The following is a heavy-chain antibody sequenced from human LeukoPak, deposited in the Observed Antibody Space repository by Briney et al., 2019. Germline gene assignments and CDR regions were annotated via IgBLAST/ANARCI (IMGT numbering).Heavy chain of an antibody. J-gene: IGHJ4*02. CDR1: GFSFSSKG. V-gene: IGHV3-48*03. CDR3: ARDLIVPEAGDY. D-gene: IGHD2-2*01. Sequence: TGGSLRLSCVTSGFSFSSKGMNWVRQAPGKGLDWISYISSSGSTMYYADSVKGRFTISRDNAKNSLYLQMNSLRAEDTAVYYCARDLIVPEAGDYWGQGTLVTVSS. CDR2: ISSSGSTM.